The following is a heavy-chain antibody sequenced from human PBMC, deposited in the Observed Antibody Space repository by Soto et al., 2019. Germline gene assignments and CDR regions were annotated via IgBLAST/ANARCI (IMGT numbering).Heavy chain of an antibody. Sequence: ASVKVSCKASGYTFTSYGISWVRQAPGQGLEWMGWINPKSGNTGSAQNFQGRVTMTRDTFISTAYMELSSLTSDDTAVYYCARVDGSADYWGQGTLVTVSS. D-gene: IGHD3-10*01. J-gene: IGHJ4*02. CDR1: GYTFTSYG. CDR3: ARVDGSADY. V-gene: IGHV1-8*02. CDR2: INPKSGNT.